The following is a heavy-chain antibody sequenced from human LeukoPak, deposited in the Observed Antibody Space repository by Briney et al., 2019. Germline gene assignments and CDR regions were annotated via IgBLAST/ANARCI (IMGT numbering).Heavy chain of an antibody. Sequence: GGPLRLSCAVSGFTFSSYSMNWVRQAPGKGLEWVSSISSSSSFIYYADSVKGRFTISRDNSKNTLYLQMNSLRAEDTAVYYCAKDLSGIVGATGAFDIWGQGTMVTVSS. J-gene: IGHJ3*02. CDR2: ISSSSSFI. CDR3: AKDLSGIVGATGAFDI. D-gene: IGHD1-26*01. CDR1: GFTFSSYS. V-gene: IGHV3-21*04.